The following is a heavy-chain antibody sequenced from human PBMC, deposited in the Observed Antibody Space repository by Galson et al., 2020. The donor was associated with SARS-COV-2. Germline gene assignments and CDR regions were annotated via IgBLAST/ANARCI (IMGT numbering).Heavy chain of an antibody. D-gene: IGHD2-15*01. CDR1: GLTFSSYS. J-gene: IGHJ4*02. V-gene: IGHV3-21*01. Sequence: GGSLRLYCAASGLTFSSYSMNWVRQAPGKGPEWVSSNSSSSSYIYYADSVKGRFTISRDNDKNSLYLQMNSLRAEDTAVYYCARDCGGGRCGLDYWGQGTLVTVSS. CDR2: NSSSSSYI. CDR3: ARDCGGGRCGLDY.